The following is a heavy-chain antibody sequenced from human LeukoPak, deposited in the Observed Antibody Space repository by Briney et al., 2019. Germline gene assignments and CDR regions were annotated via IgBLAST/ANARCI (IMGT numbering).Heavy chain of an antibody. CDR1: GFTFSSYW. D-gene: IGHD3-9*01. J-gene: IGHJ4*02. Sequence: GGSLLLSCAAPGFTFSSYWVSWVRQAPGKGLEWVANIKQDGSEKYYVHSVKGRFTISRDNAKNSLYLQMNSLRAEDTAVYYCARAVLDILTGYEHFDYWGQGTLVTVSS. V-gene: IGHV3-7*01. CDR3: ARAVLDILTGYEHFDY. CDR2: IKQDGSEK.